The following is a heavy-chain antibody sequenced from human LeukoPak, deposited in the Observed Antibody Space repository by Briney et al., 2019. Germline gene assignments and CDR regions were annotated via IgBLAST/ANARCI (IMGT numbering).Heavy chain of an antibody. CDR3: AKVGPRVRGANYYGMDV. CDR1: GFTFSSYA. V-gene: IGHV3-23*01. CDR2: ISGSGGST. J-gene: IGHJ6*02. D-gene: IGHD3-10*01. Sequence: GGSLRLSCAASGFTFSSYAMSWVRQAPGKGLEWVSAISGSGGSTYYADSVKGRFTIYRDNSKNTLYLQMNSLRAEDTAVYYCAKVGPRVRGANYYGMDVWGQGTTVTVSS.